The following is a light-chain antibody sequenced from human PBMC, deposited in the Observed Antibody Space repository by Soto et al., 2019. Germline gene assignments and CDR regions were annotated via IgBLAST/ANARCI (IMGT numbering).Light chain of an antibody. CDR3: ISYTTINNLWV. CDR1: SRDVGAYNF. J-gene: IGLJ3*02. CDR2: DIT. V-gene: IGLV2-14*03. Sequence: QSVLTQPASVSGSPGQSVTISCTGISRDVGAYNFVSWYQQHQGRAPKLIMFDITDRPSGVSSRFSGSRSGSTASLTISGLQAEDEADYYCISYTTINNLWVFGGGTKLTVL.